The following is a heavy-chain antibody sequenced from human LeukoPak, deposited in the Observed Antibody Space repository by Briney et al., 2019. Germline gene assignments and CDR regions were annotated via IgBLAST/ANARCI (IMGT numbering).Heavy chain of an antibody. J-gene: IGHJ6*03. CDR2: INHSGST. V-gene: IGHV4-34*01. Sequence: PSETLSLTCAVYGGSFSGYYWSWIRQPPGKGLEWIGEINHSGSTNYNPSLKSRVTISVDTSKNQFSLKLSSVTAADTAVYYCARMRIAARPHYYYYMDVWGKGTTVTVSS. D-gene: IGHD6-6*01. CDR1: GGSFSGYY. CDR3: ARMRIAARPHYYYYMDV.